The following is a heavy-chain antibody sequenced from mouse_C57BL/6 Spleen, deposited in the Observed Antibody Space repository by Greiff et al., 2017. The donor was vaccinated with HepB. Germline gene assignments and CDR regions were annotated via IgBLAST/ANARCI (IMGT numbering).Heavy chain of an antibody. CDR1: GYAFSSSW. Sequence: QVHVKQSGPELVKPGASVKISCKASGYAFSSSWMNWVKQRPGKGLEWIGRIYPGDGNTNYNGKFKGKATLTADKSSSTAYMQLSSLTSEDSAVYFCARSYYYGSSYEYFDVWGTGTTVTVSS. D-gene: IGHD1-1*01. CDR2: IYPGDGNT. V-gene: IGHV1-82*01. J-gene: IGHJ1*03. CDR3: ARSYYYGSSYEYFDV.